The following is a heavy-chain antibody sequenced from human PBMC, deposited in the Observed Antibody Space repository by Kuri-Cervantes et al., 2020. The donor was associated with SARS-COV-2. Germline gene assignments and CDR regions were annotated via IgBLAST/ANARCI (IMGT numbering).Heavy chain of an antibody. CDR3: ARNWGRYYFDY. CDR2: IYYSGST. CDR1: GGSISSYY. V-gene: IGHV4-59*04. Sequence: GSLRLSCTVSGGSISSYYWSWIRQPPGKGLEWIGYIYYSGSTYYNPSLKSRVTIPVDTSKNQFSLKLSSVTAADTAVYYSARNWGRYYFDYWGQGTLVTVSS. J-gene: IGHJ4*02. D-gene: IGHD7-27*01.